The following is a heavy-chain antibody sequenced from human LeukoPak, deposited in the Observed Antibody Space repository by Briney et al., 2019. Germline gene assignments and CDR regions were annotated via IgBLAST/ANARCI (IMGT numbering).Heavy chain of an antibody. V-gene: IGHV3-23*01. CDR2: ISGSGGST. Sequence: GGSLRLSCAASGFTFSSYAMSWVRQAPGKGLEWVSAISGSGGSTYYADSVNGRFTISRDSSKNTLYLQMNSLRAEDTAVYYCAKKKALDFDYWGQGTLVTVSS. J-gene: IGHJ4*02. CDR1: GFTFSSYA. CDR3: AKKKALDFDY.